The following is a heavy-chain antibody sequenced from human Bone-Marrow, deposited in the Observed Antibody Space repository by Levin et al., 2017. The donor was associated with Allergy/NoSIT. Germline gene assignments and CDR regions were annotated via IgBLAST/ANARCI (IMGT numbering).Heavy chain of an antibody. CDR2: ISFDGSNK. CDR1: GFTFSSYT. J-gene: IGHJ4*02. V-gene: IGHV3-30-3*01. Sequence: GESLKISCAASGFTFSSYTMHWVRQAPGKGLEWVAVISFDGSNKYFADSVKGRFTISRDNSKNTVDLQMNSLGAEDTAIYYCARDKNDYYFDFWGQGTLVTVSS. CDR3: ARDKNDYYFDF. D-gene: IGHD1-1*01.